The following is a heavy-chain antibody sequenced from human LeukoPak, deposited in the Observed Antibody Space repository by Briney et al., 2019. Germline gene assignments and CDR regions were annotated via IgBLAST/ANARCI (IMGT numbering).Heavy chain of an antibody. V-gene: IGHV1-69*13. CDR2: IIPIFGTA. Sequence: ASVKVSCKASGGTFSSYAISWVRQAPGQGLEWMGGIIPIFGTANYAQKFQGRVTITADESTSTAYMELSSLRSEDTAVYYCARLVGLAPPGTRDYWGQGTLVTVSS. J-gene: IGHJ4*02. CDR3: ARLVGLAPPGTRDY. CDR1: GGTFSSYA. D-gene: IGHD6-13*01.